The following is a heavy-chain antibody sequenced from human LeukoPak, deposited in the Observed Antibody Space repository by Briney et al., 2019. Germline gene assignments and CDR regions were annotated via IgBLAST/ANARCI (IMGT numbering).Heavy chain of an antibody. D-gene: IGHD3-22*01. CDR1: GYTFIDYY. CDR3: ARFYDSSGYYDY. V-gene: IGHV1-2*02. Sequence: ASVRVSCKTSGYTFIDYYIHWVRQAPGQGLEWMGWINPNSGGTNYAQKFQGRVTMTRDTSISTAYMELSRLRSDDTAVYYCARFYDSSGYYDYWGQGTLVTVSS. CDR2: INPNSGGT. J-gene: IGHJ4*02.